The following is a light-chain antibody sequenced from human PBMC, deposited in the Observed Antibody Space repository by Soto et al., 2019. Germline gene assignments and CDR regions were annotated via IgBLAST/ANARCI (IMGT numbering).Light chain of an antibody. V-gene: IGKV3-15*01. CDR3: QQYHDRPLT. CDR1: QSIRSN. J-gene: IGKJ4*01. CDR2: SAS. Sequence: ETVLTQSPATLSVSPGERATLFCRASQSIRSNLAWYQQKPGQAPRLLIYSASTRATGIPARFSGSGSGTEHTLTISSLQPEDFAVYYCQQYHDRPLTFGGGTKVEIK.